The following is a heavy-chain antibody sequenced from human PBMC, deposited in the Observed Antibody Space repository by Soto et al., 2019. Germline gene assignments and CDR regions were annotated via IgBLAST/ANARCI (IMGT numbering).Heavy chain of an antibody. CDR3: ARNDAYNSSFFDS. CDR1: GDSVNSAY. V-gene: IGHV4-31*03. Sequence: QVQLQEMGPGLVKPSQTLTITCTVSGDSVNSAYWSWIRQLPGKGLEWMGNIYHTGRTFYNPSLKSRLAISIDTSKPLFSLKLRSVTASDTAVYYCARNDAYNSSFFDSWGQGTVVTVSS. CDR2: IYHTGRT. D-gene: IGHD6-6*01. J-gene: IGHJ4*02.